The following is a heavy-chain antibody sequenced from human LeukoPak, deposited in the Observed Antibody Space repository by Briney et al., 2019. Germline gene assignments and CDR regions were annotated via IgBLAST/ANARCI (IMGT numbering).Heavy chain of an antibody. CDR1: GFTFSTYW. CDR3: ARGGPSYSIDY. J-gene: IGHJ4*02. Sequence: GGSLRLSCAASGFTFSTYWMHWVRQAPGEGLVWVSRIKSDGSDTSYADSVKGRFTISRDNAKNTLYLQMNSLRAEDTAVYYCARGGPSYSIDYWGQGTLVTVSS. D-gene: IGHD1-26*01. V-gene: IGHV3-74*01. CDR2: IKSDGSDT.